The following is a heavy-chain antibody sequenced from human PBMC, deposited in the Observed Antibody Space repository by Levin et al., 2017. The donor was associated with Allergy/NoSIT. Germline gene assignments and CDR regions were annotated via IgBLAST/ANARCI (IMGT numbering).Heavy chain of an antibody. J-gene: IGHJ3*02. CDR3: AREWSGDAFDI. V-gene: IGHV3-21*01. CDR2: ISSSSSYI. CDR1: GFTFSDYT. Sequence: LSLPCAASGFTFSDYTMNWVRQAPGKGLEWVSSISSSSSYIYYADSVKGRFSISRDNAKNSLFLQMNSLRADDTAVYYCAREWSGDAFDIWGQGTMVTVSS. D-gene: IGHD2-15*01.